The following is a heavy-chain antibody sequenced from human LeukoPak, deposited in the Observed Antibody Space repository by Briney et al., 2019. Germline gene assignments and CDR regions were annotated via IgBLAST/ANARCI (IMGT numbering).Heavy chain of an antibody. V-gene: IGHV1-2*02. CDR2: INPNSGDT. J-gene: IGHJ4*02. CDR3: ARDRSQGRDFDY. D-gene: IGHD3-10*01. CDR1: GYTFTGYY. Sequence: VASVKVSCKASGYTFTGYYMHWVRQAPGQGLEWMGWINPNSGDTNYAQKFQGRVTMTRDTSISTAYMDLSRLTSDDTAVYYCARDRSQGRDFDYWGQGTLVTVS.